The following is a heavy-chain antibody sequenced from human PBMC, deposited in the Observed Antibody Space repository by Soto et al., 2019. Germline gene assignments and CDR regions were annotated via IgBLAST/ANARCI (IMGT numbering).Heavy chain of an antibody. D-gene: IGHD5-18*01. CDR2: INPYNGNT. CDR1: GYTFTSYA. V-gene: IGHV1-18*01. J-gene: IGHJ4*02. Sequence: QVQLVQSGTEVKKPGASVKVSCKASGYTFTSYAISWVRQAPGQGLEWMGWINPYNGNTHYAQKLQGRVTMTTDTSTSTAYMELRSLRSDDTAVYYCAMDTAMALRAAWGQGTLVTVAA. CDR3: AMDTAMALRAA.